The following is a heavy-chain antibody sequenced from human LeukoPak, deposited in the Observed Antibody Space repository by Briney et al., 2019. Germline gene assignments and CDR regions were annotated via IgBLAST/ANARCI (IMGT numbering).Heavy chain of an antibody. D-gene: IGHD2-15*01. CDR1: GFTFSSYS. CDR3: ARSLMFCSGGSCYSGSADAFDI. V-gene: IGHV3-21*01. J-gene: IGHJ3*02. Sequence: GGSLRLSCAASGFTFSSYSMNWVRQAPGKGLEWVSSISSSSSYIYYADSVKGRFTISRDNAKNSLYLQMNSLRAEDTAVYYCARSLMFCSGGSCYSGSADAFDIWGQGTMVTVSS. CDR2: ISSSSSYI.